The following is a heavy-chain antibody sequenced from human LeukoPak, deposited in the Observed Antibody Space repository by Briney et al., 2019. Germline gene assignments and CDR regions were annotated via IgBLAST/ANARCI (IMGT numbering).Heavy chain of an antibody. V-gene: IGHV3-48*01. Sequence: GGSLGLSCAASGFTFGDHIMNWVRQLPGKRLEWVAYVSGSGSTVYYADSVKGRFTVSRDNGKSSLYMQMNSLRVEDTALYYCVRQFASWGQGTLVTVSS. CDR3: VRQFAS. J-gene: IGHJ4*02. CDR1: GFTFGDHI. CDR2: VSGSGSTV.